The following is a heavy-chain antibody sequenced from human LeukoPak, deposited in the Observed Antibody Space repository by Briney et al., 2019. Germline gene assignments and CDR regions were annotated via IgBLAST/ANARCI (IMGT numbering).Heavy chain of an antibody. CDR3: ARDLNWETY. D-gene: IGHD7-27*01. V-gene: IGHV3-21*01. CDR2: ISSSSSYI. Sequence: GGSLRLSCAASGFTFSRHNMNWVRQAPGRGLEWVSSISSSSSYIYYADSVKGRFTISRDNARNSLYLQMNSLRAEDTAVYYCARDLNWETYWGQGTLVSVSS. J-gene: IGHJ4*02. CDR1: GFTFSRHN.